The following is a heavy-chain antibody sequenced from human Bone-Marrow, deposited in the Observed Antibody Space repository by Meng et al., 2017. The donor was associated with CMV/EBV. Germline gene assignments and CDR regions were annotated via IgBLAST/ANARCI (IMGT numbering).Heavy chain of an antibody. V-gene: IGHV4-39*01. CDR1: GGSISNSPYY. CDR3: AGHGNYWDANWFDP. Sequence: SETLSLTCTVSGGSISNSPYYWGWIRQPPGKGLEWIGSLYYSGITYYNPSLKSRVSISVDTSKNQFSLKLNSVTAADTAVYYCAGHGNYWDANWFDPWGQGTLVTVPQ. J-gene: IGHJ5*02. CDR2: LYYSGIT. D-gene: IGHD1-1*01.